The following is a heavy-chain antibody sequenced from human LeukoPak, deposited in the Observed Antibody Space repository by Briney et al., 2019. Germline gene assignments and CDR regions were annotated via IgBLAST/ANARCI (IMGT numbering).Heavy chain of an antibody. Sequence: ASVKVSCKASGYTFTSYGISWVRQAPGQGLEWMGWISAYNGNTNYAQKLQGRVTMTIDTSTSTAYMELRSLRSDDTAVYYCARGPGPYYDFWSGYPYWGQGTLVTVSS. CDR1: GYTFTSYG. D-gene: IGHD3-3*01. CDR2: ISAYNGNT. J-gene: IGHJ4*02. CDR3: ARGPGPYYDFWSGYPY. V-gene: IGHV1-18*01.